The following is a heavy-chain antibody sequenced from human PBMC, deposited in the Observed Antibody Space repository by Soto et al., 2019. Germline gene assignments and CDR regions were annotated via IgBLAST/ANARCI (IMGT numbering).Heavy chain of an antibody. D-gene: IGHD5-18*01. V-gene: IGHV3-64D*08. J-gene: IGHJ4*02. CDR3: VKGGSKGRPRHHPWIQLWLDPCDYFDY. CDR1: GFTFSSYA. CDR2: ISSNGGST. Sequence: AGGSLRLSCSASGFTFSSYAMHWVRQAPGKGLEYVSAISSNGGSTYYADSVKGRFTISRDNSKNTLYLQMSSLRAEDTAVYYCVKGGSKGRPRHHPWIQLWLDPCDYFDYWGQGTLVTVSS.